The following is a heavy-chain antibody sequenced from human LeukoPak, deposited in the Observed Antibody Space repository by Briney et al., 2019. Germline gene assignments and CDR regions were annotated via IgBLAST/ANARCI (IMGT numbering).Heavy chain of an antibody. V-gene: IGHV4-39*01. Sequence: PSETLSLTCTVSGGSISSSSYYWGWIRQPPGKGLEWIGSIYYSGSTYYNPSLKSRVTISVDTSKNQFSLKLSSVTAADTAVYYCARVGTTVTRSSSLYYYYYYMDVWGKGTTVTISS. CDR2: IYYSGST. D-gene: IGHD4-17*01. CDR3: ARVGTTVTRSSSLYYYYYYMDV. CDR1: GGSISSSSYY. J-gene: IGHJ6*03.